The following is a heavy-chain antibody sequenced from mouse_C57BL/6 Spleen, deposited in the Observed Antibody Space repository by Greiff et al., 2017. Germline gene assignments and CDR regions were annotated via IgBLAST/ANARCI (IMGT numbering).Heavy chain of an antibody. Sequence: QVQLKQPGAELVKPGASVKMSCKASGYTFTSYWITWVKQRPGQGLEWIGDIYPGSGSTNYNEKFKSKATLTVATSSSTAYMQLSSLTSEDSAVYYCASGGSTMVTTGAYWGQGTLVTVSA. J-gene: IGHJ3*01. D-gene: IGHD2-2*01. CDR3: ASGGSTMVTTGAY. V-gene: IGHV1-55*01. CDR1: GYTFTSYW. CDR2: IYPGSGST.